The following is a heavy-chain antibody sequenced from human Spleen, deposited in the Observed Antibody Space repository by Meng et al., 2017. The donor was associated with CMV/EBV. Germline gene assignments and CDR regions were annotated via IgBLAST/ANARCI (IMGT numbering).Heavy chain of an antibody. Sequence: SGGSISSGDYYWNWIRQHPGKGLEWIGYMYFSGSTYYNPSVKSRVTISVDTSKNQLSLRRSAGTAADTAVYYCARGTVGGQYNWFDPWGQGALVTVSS. CDR3: ARGTVGGQYNWFDP. J-gene: IGHJ5*02. D-gene: IGHD4-23*01. CDR2: MYFSGST. CDR1: GGSISSGDYY. V-gene: IGHV4-31*02.